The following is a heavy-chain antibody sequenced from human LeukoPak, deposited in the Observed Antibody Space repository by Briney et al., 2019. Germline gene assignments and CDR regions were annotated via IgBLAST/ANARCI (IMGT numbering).Heavy chain of an antibody. CDR3: ARDNIVVVAATKAYYFDY. J-gene: IGHJ4*02. D-gene: IGHD2-15*01. V-gene: IGHV1-46*01. CDR2: INLSGGAT. CDR1: GYTFTGNY. Sequence: ASVKVSCKASGYTFTGNYMHWVRQAPGQGLEWMGIINLSGGATTYAQKFQGRVTMPRDMSTSTVYMELSSLRSADTAVYYCARDNIVVVAATKAYYFDYWGQGTLVTVSS.